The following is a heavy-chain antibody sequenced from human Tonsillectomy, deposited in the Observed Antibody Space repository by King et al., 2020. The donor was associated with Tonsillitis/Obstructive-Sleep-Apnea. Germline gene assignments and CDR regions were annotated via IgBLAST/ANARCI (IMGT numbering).Heavy chain of an antibody. CDR1: GFTFSSYW. Sequence: VQLVESGGGLVQPGGSLRLSCAASGFTFSSYWMHWVRQAPGKGLVWVSRINSDGSSTIYADSVKGRFTISRDNAKNTLYLQMNSLRAEDTAVYYCARDYYDSSGYYYNGDYWGQGTLVTVAS. D-gene: IGHD3-22*01. J-gene: IGHJ4*02. V-gene: IGHV3-74*01. CDR2: INSDGSST. CDR3: ARDYYDSSGYYYNGDY.